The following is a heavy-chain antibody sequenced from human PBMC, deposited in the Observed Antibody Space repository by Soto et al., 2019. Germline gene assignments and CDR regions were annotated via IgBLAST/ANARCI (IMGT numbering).Heavy chain of an antibody. CDR1: GGTFSSYG. Sequence: ASVKVSCEACGGTFSSYGISWVRQAPGQGLEWMGWISAYNGNTNYAQKLQGRVTMTTDTSTSTAYMELRSLRSDDTAVYYCARDKSYDFWSGYYTGSASSRTYFQHWGQGTLVTVSS. D-gene: IGHD3-3*01. V-gene: IGHV1-18*01. CDR2: ISAYNGNT. CDR3: ARDKSYDFWSGYYTGSASSRTYFQH. J-gene: IGHJ1*01.